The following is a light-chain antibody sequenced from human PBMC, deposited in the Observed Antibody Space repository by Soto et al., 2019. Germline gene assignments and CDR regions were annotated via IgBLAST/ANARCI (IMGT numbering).Light chain of an antibody. CDR2: DAS. CDR3: QQYNTWPPYT. J-gene: IGKJ2*01. Sequence: EIVMTHSPATLSVSPGEIVTLSFGASRSVGSNLAWYQQKPCQAPSLLIYDASTRATGLPARFSGSGSGTDFTLTISNLQSEDFAVYYCQQYNTWPPYTFGPGTKVDIK. V-gene: IGKV3-15*01. CDR1: RSVGSN.